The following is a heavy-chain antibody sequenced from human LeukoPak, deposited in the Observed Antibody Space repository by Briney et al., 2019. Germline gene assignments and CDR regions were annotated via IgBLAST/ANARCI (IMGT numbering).Heavy chain of an antibody. CDR1: GYSITSYW. V-gene: IGHV5-51*01. J-gene: IGHJ3*02. D-gene: IGHD3-22*01. CDR2: IYPGDSDT. Sequence: GESLKISCKGSGYSITSYWIGWVRQMPGKGLEWMGIIYPGDSDTRYSPSFQGQVTISADKSISTAYLQWSSLRASDTAMYYCARPGSYDSSGYSSHDAFDIWGQGTMVTVSS. CDR3: ARPGSYDSSGYSSHDAFDI.